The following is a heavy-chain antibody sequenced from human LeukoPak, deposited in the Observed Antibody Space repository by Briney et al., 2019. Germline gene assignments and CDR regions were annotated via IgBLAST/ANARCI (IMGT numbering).Heavy chain of an antibody. D-gene: IGHD3-10*01. CDR1: GGSISSYY. J-gene: IGHJ5*02. Sequence: SETLSLTCTVSGGSISSYYWSWIRHPPGKGLEWIGYIYYSESTNYNPSLKSRVTISVDTSKNQVSLRLSSVAAADTSVYYCARLRRANSFRSGWFDPWGQGTLVTVSS. V-gene: IGHV4-59*08. CDR3: ARLRRANSFRSGWFDP. CDR2: IYYSEST.